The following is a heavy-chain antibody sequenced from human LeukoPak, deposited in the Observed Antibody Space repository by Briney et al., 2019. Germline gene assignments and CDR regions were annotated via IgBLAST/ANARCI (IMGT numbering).Heavy chain of an antibody. CDR1: GFTFSTYA. CDR3: AKGRTNDY. D-gene: IGHD1/OR15-1a*01. V-gene: IGHV3-23*01. CDR2: ISDAGGNT. Sequence: GGSLRLSCAASGFTFSTYAMSWVRQTPERGLEWVSAISDAGGNTFYADSVKGRFTISRDNSKNTLYLQMNSLRAEDTAIYYCAKGRTNDYWGQGTLVTVSS. J-gene: IGHJ4*02.